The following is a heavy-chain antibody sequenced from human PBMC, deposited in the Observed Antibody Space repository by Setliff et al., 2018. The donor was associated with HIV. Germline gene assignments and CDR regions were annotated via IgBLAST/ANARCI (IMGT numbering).Heavy chain of an antibody. Sequence: PSETLSLTCTVSGGSISSGSYYWNWIRQPAGKGLEWIGEINHSGSTNYNPSLKSRVTISLDTSKSQFSLKLSSVTAADTAVYYCAKLTPFDYWGQGTLVTVSS. V-gene: IGHV4-61*10. CDR1: GGSISSGSYY. CDR3: AKLTPFDY. J-gene: IGHJ4*02. D-gene: IGHD7-27*01. CDR2: INHSGST.